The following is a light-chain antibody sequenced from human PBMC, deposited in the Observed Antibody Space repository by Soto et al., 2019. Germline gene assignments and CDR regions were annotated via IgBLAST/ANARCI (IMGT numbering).Light chain of an antibody. CDR3: QQYNNWPRT. Sequence: KALTQSPATLSLTPGERATLSCRASQSVSNNYLAWYQQKPGQAPRLLIHGATTRATGIPARFSGSGSGTEFTLTISSLQAEDFAVYYCQQYNNWPRTFGQGTKVDIK. CDR2: GAT. CDR1: QSVSNN. J-gene: IGKJ1*01. V-gene: IGKV3-15*01.